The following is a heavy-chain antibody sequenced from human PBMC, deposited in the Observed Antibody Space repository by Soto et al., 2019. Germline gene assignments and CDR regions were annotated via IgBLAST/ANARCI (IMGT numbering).Heavy chain of an antibody. CDR2: IYIGDST. Sequence: GGSLRLSCAASGFTVSSSYMSWVRQAPGKGLEWVSVIYIGDSTYYADSVKGRFTMSRDSSKNTVYLQMNSLRPEDTAVYYCARDAAITGTPGDFDYWGQGALVTVSS. V-gene: IGHV3-53*01. J-gene: IGHJ4*02. D-gene: IGHD1-20*01. CDR3: ARDAAITGTPGDFDY. CDR1: GFTVSSSY.